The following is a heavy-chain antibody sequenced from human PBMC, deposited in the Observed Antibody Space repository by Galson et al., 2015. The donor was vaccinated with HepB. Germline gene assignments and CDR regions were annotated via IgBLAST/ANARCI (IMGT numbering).Heavy chain of an antibody. CDR3: ARGKGSRIDY. Sequence: ETLSLTCAVYGGSFSGYYWSWIRQPPGKGLEWIGEIDHSGSTNYNPPLKSRVTISVDTSKNQFSLKLSSVTAAGTAVYYCARGKGSRIDYWGQGTLVTVSS. CDR2: IDHSGST. CDR1: GGSFSGYY. J-gene: IGHJ4*02. D-gene: IGHD2-2*01. V-gene: IGHV4-34*01.